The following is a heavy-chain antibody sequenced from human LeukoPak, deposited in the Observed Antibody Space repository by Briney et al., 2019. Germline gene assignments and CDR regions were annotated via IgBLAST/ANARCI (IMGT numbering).Heavy chain of an antibody. CDR1: GGTFSSYA. V-gene: IGHV1-69*04. J-gene: IGHJ4*02. Sequence: ASVKASCKASGGTFSSYAISWVRQAPGQGLEWMGRIIPILGIANYAQKFQGRVTITADKSTSTAYMELSSLRSEDTAVYYCARDQAAAANGFDYWGQGTLVTVSS. CDR2: IIPILGIA. D-gene: IGHD6-13*01. CDR3: ARDQAAAANGFDY.